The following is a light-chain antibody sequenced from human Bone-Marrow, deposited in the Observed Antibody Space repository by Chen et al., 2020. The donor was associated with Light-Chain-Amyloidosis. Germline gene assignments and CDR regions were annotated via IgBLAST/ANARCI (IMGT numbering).Light chain of an antibody. CDR2: GSS. J-gene: IGKJ4*01. CDR1: QTISSNY. CDR3: QQYGTSPLT. Sequence: EIVLTQSPGTLSLSPGEGANLSCRASQTISSNYLTWYQQKFGQAPRLLISGSSSRATGIPDRFTGSGSGTDFTLAINRLEPEDFAMYYCQQYGTSPLTFGAGTKVEFK. V-gene: IGKV3-20*01.